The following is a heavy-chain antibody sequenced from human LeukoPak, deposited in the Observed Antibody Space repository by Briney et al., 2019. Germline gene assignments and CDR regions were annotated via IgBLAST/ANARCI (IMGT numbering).Heavy chain of an antibody. CDR3: ASFYCSGGSCYQYYYYYYMDV. Sequence: SETLSLTCTVSGGSISSRSYYWGWIRQPPGKGLEWIGIIYYSGSTYSNPSLRSRVTISVDTSENQFSLKLSSVTAADTAVYYCASFYCSGGSCYQYYYYYYMDVWGKGTTVTISS. J-gene: IGHJ6*03. CDR1: GGSISSRSYY. V-gene: IGHV4-39*01. D-gene: IGHD2-15*01. CDR2: IYYSGST.